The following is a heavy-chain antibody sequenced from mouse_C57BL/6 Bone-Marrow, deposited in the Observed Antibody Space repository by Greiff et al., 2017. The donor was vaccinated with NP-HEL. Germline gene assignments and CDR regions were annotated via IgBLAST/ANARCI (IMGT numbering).Heavy chain of an antibody. V-gene: IGHV1-20*01. J-gene: IGHJ3*01. CDR3: AKVASGSSWGFAY. CDR1: GYSFTGYF. CDR2: INPYNGDT. D-gene: IGHD1-1*01. Sequence: EVQLQQSGPELVKPGDSVKISCKASGYSFTGYFMNWVMQSHGKSLEWIGRINPYNGDTFYNQKFKGKATLTVDKSSSTAHMELRSLTSEDSAVYYCAKVASGSSWGFAYWGQGTLVTVSA.